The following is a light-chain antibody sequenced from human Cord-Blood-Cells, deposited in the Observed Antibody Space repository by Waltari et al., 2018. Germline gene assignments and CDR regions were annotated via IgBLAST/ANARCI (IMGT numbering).Light chain of an antibody. Sequence: DIVMTQSPDSLAVSLGERATINCKSSPSVLYSSNNKNYLTWYQQTPGQPPNMHIYWAATRESGVPDGFSGSGSGTDFTLTISSLQAEDVAVYYCQQYYSTPYTFGQGTKLEIK. CDR3: QQYYSTPYT. CDR2: WAA. J-gene: IGKJ2*01. CDR1: PSVLYSSNNKNY. V-gene: IGKV4-1*01.